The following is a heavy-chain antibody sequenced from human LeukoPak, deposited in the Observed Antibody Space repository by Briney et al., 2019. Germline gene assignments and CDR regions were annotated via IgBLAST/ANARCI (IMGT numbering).Heavy chain of an antibody. CDR2: IYPGDSDT. V-gene: IGHV5-51*01. J-gene: IGHJ4*02. CDR1: GYRFTSYW. D-gene: IGHD2-21*02. Sequence: GESLKISCPGSGYRFTSYWIGWVRQMPGKGLEWMGMIYPGDSDTRYSPSFQGQVTISADKSISTAYLQWSSLKASDTAMYYCARHISDCGGDCPFDYWGQGTLVTVSS. CDR3: ARHISDCGGDCPFDY.